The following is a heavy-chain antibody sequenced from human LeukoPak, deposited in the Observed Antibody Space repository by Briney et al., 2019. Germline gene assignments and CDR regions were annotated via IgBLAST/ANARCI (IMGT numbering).Heavy chain of an antibody. CDR3: ARGRTIFGVVIVSFDY. D-gene: IGHD3-3*01. V-gene: IGHV1-18*01. CDR2: ISAYNGNT. CDR1: GYTFTSYG. J-gene: IGHJ4*02. Sequence: GASVRVSCKASGYTFTSYGISWVRQAPGQGLEWMGWISAYNGNTNYAPKLQGRVTMTTDTSTSTAYMELRSLRSDDTAVYYCARGRTIFGVVIVSFDYWGQGTLVTVSS.